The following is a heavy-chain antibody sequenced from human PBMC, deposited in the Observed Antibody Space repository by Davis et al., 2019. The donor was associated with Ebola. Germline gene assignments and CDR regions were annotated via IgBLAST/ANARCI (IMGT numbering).Heavy chain of an antibody. Sequence: AASVKVSCKASGYIFTNYGITWVRQAPGQGLEWMGWINAGNGNTKYSQKFQGRVTITRDTSASTAYMELSSLRSEDTAVYYCARDLGFSPLVTTAWFDPWGQGTLVTVSS. J-gene: IGHJ5*02. CDR1: GYIFTNYG. V-gene: IGHV1-3*01. CDR2: INAGNGNT. D-gene: IGHD2-21*02. CDR3: ARDLGFSPLVTTAWFDP.